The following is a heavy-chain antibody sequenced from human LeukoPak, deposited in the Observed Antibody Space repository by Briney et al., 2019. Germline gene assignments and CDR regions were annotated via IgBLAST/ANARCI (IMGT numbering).Heavy chain of an antibody. CDR1: GYTFTSYD. Sequence: ASVKVSCKASGYTFTSYDINWVRQAPGQGLEWMGWMNPNSGNTGYAQKFQGRVTMTRNTSISTAYMELSSLRSEDTAVYYCARGLPRYSSSWIWFDPWGQGTLVTVSS. J-gene: IGHJ5*02. D-gene: IGHD6-13*01. V-gene: IGHV1-8*01. CDR3: ARGLPRYSSSWIWFDP. CDR2: MNPNSGNT.